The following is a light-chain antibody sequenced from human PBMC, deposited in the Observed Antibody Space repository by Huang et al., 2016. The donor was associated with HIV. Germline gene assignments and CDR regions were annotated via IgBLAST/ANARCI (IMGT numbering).Light chain of an antibody. Sequence: GQRVTLTCRATQGVSNSLAWYQQKPGKAPKLLLYAASRVASGVPSRFGGSGSGTHYTLTISSLQAEDFATYYCQQYYGTPTFGLGTKLEIK. CDR3: QQYYGTPT. CDR1: QGVSNS. J-gene: IGKJ2*01. CDR2: AAS. V-gene: IGKV1-NL1*01.